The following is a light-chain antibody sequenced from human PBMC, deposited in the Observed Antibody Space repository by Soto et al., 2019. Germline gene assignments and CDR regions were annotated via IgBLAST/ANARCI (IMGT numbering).Light chain of an antibody. Sequence: EIVMTQSPATLSVSPGERATLSCRASQSVSSNLAWYQQKPGQAPRLLIYDASNRATGIPARFSGSGSGTDFTLTISSLEPEDFAVYYCQQRSNWPTRTFGQGTKVDI. CDR1: QSVSSN. CDR3: QQRSNWPTRT. CDR2: DAS. V-gene: IGKV3-11*01. J-gene: IGKJ1*01.